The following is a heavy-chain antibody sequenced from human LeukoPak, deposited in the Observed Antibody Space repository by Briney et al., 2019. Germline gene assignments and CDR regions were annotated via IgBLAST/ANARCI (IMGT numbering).Heavy chain of an antibody. V-gene: IGHV1-2*02. Sequence: ASVKVSCKASGYTFTGYYMHWVRQAPGQGLEWMGWINPNSGGTNYAQKFQGRVTMTRNTSISTAYMELSSLRSEDTAVYYCARTPSMVRGVIITGAFDIWGQGTMVTVSS. CDR3: ARTPSMVRGVIITGAFDI. D-gene: IGHD3-10*01. J-gene: IGHJ3*02. CDR2: INPNSGGT. CDR1: GYTFTGYY.